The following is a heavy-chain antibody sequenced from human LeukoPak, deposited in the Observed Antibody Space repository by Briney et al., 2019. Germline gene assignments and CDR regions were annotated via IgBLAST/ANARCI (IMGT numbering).Heavy chain of an antibody. J-gene: IGHJ4*02. V-gene: IGHV4-39*07. CDR1: GGSISSSSYY. D-gene: IGHD7-27*01. CDR2: IYYSGST. CDR3: ARDRNWGSALFDY. Sequence: PSETLSLTCTVSGGSISSSSYYWGWIRQPPGKGLEWIGSIYYSGSTYYNPSLKSRVTISVDTSKNQFSLKLSSVTAADTAVYYCARDRNWGSALFDYWGQGTLVTVSS.